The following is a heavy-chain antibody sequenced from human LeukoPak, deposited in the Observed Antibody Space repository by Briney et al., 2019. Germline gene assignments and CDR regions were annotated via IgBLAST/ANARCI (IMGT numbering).Heavy chain of an antibody. Sequence: PGGSLRLSCAASGFTFSSYAMSWVRQAPGKGLEWVSAISGSGGSTYYADSAKGRFTISRDNSKNTLYLQMNSLRAEDTAVYYCAKGGELRFLEWLLGDDAFDIWGQGTMVTVSS. CDR3: AKGGELRFLEWLLGDDAFDI. CDR2: ISGSGGST. D-gene: IGHD3-3*01. V-gene: IGHV3-23*01. J-gene: IGHJ3*02. CDR1: GFTFSSYA.